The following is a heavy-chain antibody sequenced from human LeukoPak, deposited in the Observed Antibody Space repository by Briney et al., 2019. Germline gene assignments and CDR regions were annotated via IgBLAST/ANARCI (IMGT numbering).Heavy chain of an antibody. D-gene: IGHD3-10*01. Sequence: SETLSLTCTVSGGSISSYYWSWIRQPPGKGLEWIGYIYYSGSTNYNPSLKSRVTISVDTSKNQFSLKLSSVTAADTAVYYCARIASPWRVRGPFDYWGQGTLVTVSS. CDR2: IYYSGST. V-gene: IGHV4-59*12. J-gene: IGHJ4*02. CDR3: ARIASPWRVRGPFDY. CDR1: GGSISSYY.